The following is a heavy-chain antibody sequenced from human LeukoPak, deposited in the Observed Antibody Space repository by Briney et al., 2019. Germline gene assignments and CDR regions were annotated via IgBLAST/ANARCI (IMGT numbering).Heavy chain of an antibody. Sequence: SVKVSCKASGGTFISYAISWVRQAPGQGLEWMGRIIPILGIANYAQKFQGRVTITADKSTSTAYMELSSLRSEDTAVYYCARGGYSGYDLKFDPWGQGTLVTVSS. CDR2: IIPILGIA. CDR1: GGTFISYA. CDR3: ARGGYSGYDLKFDP. D-gene: IGHD5-12*01. V-gene: IGHV1-69*04. J-gene: IGHJ5*02.